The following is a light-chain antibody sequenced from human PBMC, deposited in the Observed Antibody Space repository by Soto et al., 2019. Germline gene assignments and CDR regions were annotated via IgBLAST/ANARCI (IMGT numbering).Light chain of an antibody. CDR2: GNS. CDR1: SSNIGSGYD. Sequence: QSVLTQPPSVSGAPGQRVTISCTGSSSNIGSGYDVNRYQQLPGTAPKLLIYGNSNRPSGVPDRFSGSKSGTSASLAITGLQAEDEADYYCQSYDSSLSGSDVVFGGGTKLTVL. V-gene: IGLV1-40*01. CDR3: QSYDSSLSGSDVV. J-gene: IGLJ2*01.